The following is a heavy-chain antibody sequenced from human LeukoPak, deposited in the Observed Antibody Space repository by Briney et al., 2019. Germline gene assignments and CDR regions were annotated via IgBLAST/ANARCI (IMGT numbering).Heavy chain of an antibody. V-gene: IGHV4-61*08. CDR1: GGSISSGGYS. J-gene: IGHJ4*02. CDR3: ARDGLRYAADY. D-gene: IGHD5-12*01. Sequence: SETLSLTCAVSGGSISSGGYSWSWIRQPPGKGLEWIGNISYSGSTNYNPSLKSRVTISVDTSKNQFSLKLSSVSTADTAVYYCARDGLRYAADYWGQGTLVTVSS. CDR2: ISYSGST.